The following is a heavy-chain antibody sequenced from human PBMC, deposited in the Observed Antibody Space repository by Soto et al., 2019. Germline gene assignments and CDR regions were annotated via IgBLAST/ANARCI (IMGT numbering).Heavy chain of an antibody. CDR1: GYTFTSYA. V-gene: IGHV1-3*01. CDR3: ARVRYYDSSGYYRHFDY. CDR2: INAGNGNT. Sequence: ASVKVSCKASGYTFTSYAMHWVRRAPGQRLEWMGWINAGNGNTKYSQKFQGRVTITRDTSASTAYMELSSLRSEDTAVYYCARVRYYDSSGYYRHFDYWGQGTLVTVSS. J-gene: IGHJ4*02. D-gene: IGHD3-22*01.